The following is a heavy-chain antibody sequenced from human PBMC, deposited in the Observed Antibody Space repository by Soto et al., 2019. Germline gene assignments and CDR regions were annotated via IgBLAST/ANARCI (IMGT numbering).Heavy chain of an antibody. Sequence: QVLLVQSGAEVKKPGSSVKVSCNLSGATFSSYAMSWVRQAPGQGLEWIGGIIPFFGTPNYAQKFQGRVTITADTSTATSYMELSSLRSDDTAVYYCVRDKGAYYSHLVYWGQGTLVTVSS. CDR2: IIPFFGTP. J-gene: IGHJ4*02. CDR1: GATFSSYA. CDR3: VRDKGAYYSHLVY. D-gene: IGHD3-22*01. V-gene: IGHV1-69*06.